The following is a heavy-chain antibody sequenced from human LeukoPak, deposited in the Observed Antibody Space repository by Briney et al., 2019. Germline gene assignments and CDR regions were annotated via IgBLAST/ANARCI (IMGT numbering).Heavy chain of an antibody. Sequence: SVKVSCKASGGTFSSYAISWVRQAPGQGLEWMGGIIPIFGTANYAQKFQGRVTITADESTSTAYMELSSLRSEDTAVYYCARYCSSTSCYPAFDIWGQGTMVTVSS. CDR3: ARYCSSTSCYPAFDI. CDR2: IIPIFGTA. CDR1: GGTFSSYA. D-gene: IGHD2-2*01. J-gene: IGHJ3*02. V-gene: IGHV1-69*13.